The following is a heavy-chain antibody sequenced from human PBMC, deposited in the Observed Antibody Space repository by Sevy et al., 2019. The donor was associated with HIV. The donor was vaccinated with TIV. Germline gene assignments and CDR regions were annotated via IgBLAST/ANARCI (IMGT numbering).Heavy chain of an antibody. D-gene: IGHD2-2*02. Sequence: GGSLRLSCVGFGFSLESYWMKWVRQAPGKGLEWVANIKHDGSEIYYVDSVKGRFTVSRDNDRNLVYLQMNNLRVADTALYYCVRAIQSEGSFWGQGTRVTVSS. J-gene: IGHJ4*02. CDR1: GFSLESYW. CDR3: VRAIQSEGSF. V-gene: IGHV3-7*01. CDR2: IKHDGSEI.